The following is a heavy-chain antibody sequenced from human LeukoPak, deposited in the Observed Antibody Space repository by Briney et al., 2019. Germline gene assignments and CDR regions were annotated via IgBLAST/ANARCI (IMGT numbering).Heavy chain of an antibody. CDR2: ISSSSSFK. CDR1: GFTFSSYS. J-gene: IGHJ5*02. CDR3: ARETVIVGAAP. D-gene: IGHD1-26*01. V-gene: IGHV3-21*01. Sequence: GGSLRLSCAASGFTFSSYSMNWVRQAPGKGLEWVSSISSSSSFKYYADSVKGRFTISRDNAKNSLFLQMNSLRAEDTAVYYGARETVIVGAAPWGQGTLVTVSS.